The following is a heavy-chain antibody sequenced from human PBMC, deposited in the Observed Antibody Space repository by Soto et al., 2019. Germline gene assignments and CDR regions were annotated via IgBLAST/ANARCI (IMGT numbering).Heavy chain of an antibody. J-gene: IGHJ4*02. V-gene: IGHV4-59*01. CDR3: GRMFYSESRGHKSLDY. CDR1: GGSIASDY. D-gene: IGHD3-22*01. CDR2: IFYTGDT. Sequence: SETLSLTCTGSGGSIASDYWSWVRQPPGQGLEWIGYIFYTGDTNYNASLKSRATISIDTSQNQFSLKLSYVTAADTAVYYCGRMFYSESRGHKSLDYWGQGILVTVSS.